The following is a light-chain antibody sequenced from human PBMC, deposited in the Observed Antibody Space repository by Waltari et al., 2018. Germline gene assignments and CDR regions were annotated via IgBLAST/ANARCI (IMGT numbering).Light chain of an antibody. V-gene: IGLV2-14*03. J-gene: IGLJ2*01. CDR2: DVS. CDR1: SRDIGAYDH. Sequence: QSALTQPASVSGSPGQSITISCSGSSRDIGAYDHVSWYQQHPGKAPKVVIFDVSARPSEVSTRFSGSKSGNTASLTISGLQAEDEADYYCRSHTTNKCLVFGGGTKVTVL. CDR3: RSHTTNKCLV.